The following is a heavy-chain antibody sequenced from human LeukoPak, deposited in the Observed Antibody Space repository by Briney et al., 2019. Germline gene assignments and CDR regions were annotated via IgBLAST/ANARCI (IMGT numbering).Heavy chain of an antibody. CDR3: ARRRTTVSNNLPYYFDY. Sequence: RGESLKISCKGSGYSFTSYWIGWVRQMPGKGLEWMGIIYPGDSDTRYSPSFQGQVTISADKSISTAYLQWSSLKASDTAMYYCARRRTTVSNNLPYYFDYWGQGTLVTVSS. D-gene: IGHD4-17*01. J-gene: IGHJ4*02. CDR1: GYSFTSYW. V-gene: IGHV5-51*01. CDR2: IYPGDSDT.